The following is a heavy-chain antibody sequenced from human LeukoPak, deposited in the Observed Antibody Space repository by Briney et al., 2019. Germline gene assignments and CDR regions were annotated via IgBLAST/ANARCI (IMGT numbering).Heavy chain of an antibody. CDR2: IYSGGST. CDR1: GFTVSSNY. Sequence: QTGGSLRLSCAASGFTVSSNYMSWVRQAPGKGLEWVSVIYSGGSTYYADSVKGRFTISRDNSKNTLYLQMNSLRAEDTAVYYCARTRKWFGDLYYYYGMDVWGQGTTVTVSS. D-gene: IGHD3-10*01. J-gene: IGHJ6*02. V-gene: IGHV3-53*01. CDR3: ARTRKWFGDLYYYYGMDV.